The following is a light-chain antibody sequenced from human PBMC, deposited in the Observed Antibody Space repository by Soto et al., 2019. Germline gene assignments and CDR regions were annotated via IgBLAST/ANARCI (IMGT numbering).Light chain of an antibody. Sequence: QSALTQPAAVSGSPAQSITISCTGTNSEVGGYNYVSWYQQHPGKAPKLMIFDVSNRPSGVSNRFSGSKSGNTASLTISGLQAEDEADYYCTSWTTSNSYVFGTGTKLTVL. CDR2: DVS. J-gene: IGLJ1*01. CDR3: TSWTTSNSYV. CDR1: NSEVGGYNY. V-gene: IGLV2-14*01.